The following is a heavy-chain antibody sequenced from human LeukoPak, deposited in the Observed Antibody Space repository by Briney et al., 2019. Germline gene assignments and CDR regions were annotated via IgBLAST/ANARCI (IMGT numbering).Heavy chain of an antibody. CDR1: GFTFSSYW. J-gene: IGHJ6*02. CDR2: ISYDGSNK. Sequence: GGSLRLSCAASGFTFSSYWMHWVRQAPGKGLEWVAVISYDGSNKYYADSVKGRFTISRDNSKNTLYLQMNSLRAEDTAVYYCARDRAWDYYGMDVWGQGTTVTVSS. CDR3: ARDRAWDYYGMDV. V-gene: IGHV3-30-3*01. D-gene: IGHD3-10*01.